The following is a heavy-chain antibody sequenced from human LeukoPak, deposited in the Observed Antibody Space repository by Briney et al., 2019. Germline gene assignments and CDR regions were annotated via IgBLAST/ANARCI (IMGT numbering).Heavy chain of an antibody. CDR2: INPSGGRT. Sequence: RASVKVSCKASGYTFTSYHVHWVRQAPGQGLEWMGIINPSGGRTSYAQKFQGRVTMTRDMSTSTVYMELSSLRSEDTAVYYCARGDGEGATIYAFDFWGQGTMVTVSS. V-gene: IGHV1-46*01. CDR3: ARGDGEGATIYAFDF. CDR1: GYTFTSYH. D-gene: IGHD1-26*01. J-gene: IGHJ3*01.